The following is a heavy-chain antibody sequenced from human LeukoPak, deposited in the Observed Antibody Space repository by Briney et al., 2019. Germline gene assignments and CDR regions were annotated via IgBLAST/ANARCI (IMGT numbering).Heavy chain of an antibody. V-gene: IGHV1-2*02. CDR2: INPNSGGT. J-gene: IGHJ5*02. CDR1: GYTFTGYY. Sequence: ASVKVSCKASGYTFTGYYMHWVRQPPGQGLEWMGWINPNSGGTNYAQKFQGRVTMTRDTSISTAYMELSRLRSDDTAVYYCARAGEYSSSPEYNWFDPWGQGTLVTVSS. D-gene: IGHD6-6*01. CDR3: ARAGEYSSSPEYNWFDP.